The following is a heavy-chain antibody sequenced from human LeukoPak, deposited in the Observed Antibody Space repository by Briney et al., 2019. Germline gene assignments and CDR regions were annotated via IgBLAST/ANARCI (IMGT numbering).Heavy chain of an antibody. J-gene: IGHJ6*03. CDR2: INPNSGGT. CDR3: AREVAGTYYYMDV. V-gene: IGHV1-2*02. Sequence: ATVKVSCKASGYTFSSYYMHWVRRAPGQGLEWMGWINPNSGGTNYAQKFQGRVTMTRDTSISTAYMELSRLRSDDTAVYYCAREVAGTYYYMDVWGKGTTVTISS. D-gene: IGHD6-19*01. CDR1: GYTFSSYY.